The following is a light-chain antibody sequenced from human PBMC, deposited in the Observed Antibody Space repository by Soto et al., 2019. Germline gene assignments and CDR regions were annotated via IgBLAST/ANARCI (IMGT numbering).Light chain of an antibody. V-gene: IGKV2-28*01. CDR1: QSLLHGNGYNY. CDR3: MQALQTPWT. J-gene: IGKJ2*02. CDR2: LAS. Sequence: DIVMTQSPLSLPVTPGAPASISCRSSQSLLHGNGYNYLDWYLQKPGQSPQLLIYLASSRASGVPDRFSGSGSGTDFTLKISRVEAEDVGVYYCMQALQTPWTFGQGTKLEIK.